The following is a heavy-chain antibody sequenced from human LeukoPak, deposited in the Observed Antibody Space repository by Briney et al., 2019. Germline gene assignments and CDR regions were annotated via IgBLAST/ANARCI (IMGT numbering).Heavy chain of an antibody. D-gene: IGHD5-24*01. J-gene: IGHJ5*02. V-gene: IGHV3-23*01. Sequence: GGSLRLSCAASGFAFSNYAMNWVRQAPGKGLEWVSSISGSGGDTPYADSVRGRFTISRDNSKNTLYLQMNSLRAEDTAVYYCAKQFVDIWGQGTLVIVSP. CDR2: ISGSGGDT. CDR3: AKQFVDI. CDR1: GFAFSNYA.